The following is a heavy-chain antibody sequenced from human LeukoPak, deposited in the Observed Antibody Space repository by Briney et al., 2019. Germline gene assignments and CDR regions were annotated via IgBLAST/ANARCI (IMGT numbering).Heavy chain of an antibody. CDR1: GFTFSRDW. CDR3: ARVDAYDSYYYYGMDV. J-gene: IGHJ6*02. D-gene: IGHD3-9*01. Sequence: GGSLRLSCAASGFTFSRDWMSWVRQAPGKGLEWVANIKQDGSEKYYVDSVKGRFTISRDNAKNSLYLQMNSLRAEDTAVYYCARVDAYDSYYYYGMDVWGQGTTVTVSS. V-gene: IGHV3-7*01. CDR2: IKQDGSEK.